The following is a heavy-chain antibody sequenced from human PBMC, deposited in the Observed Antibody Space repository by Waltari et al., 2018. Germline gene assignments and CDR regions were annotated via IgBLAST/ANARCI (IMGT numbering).Heavy chain of an antibody. J-gene: IGHJ6*03. D-gene: IGHD6-6*01. Sequence: QVQLQESGPGLVKPSETLSLTCTVSGGSISSYYWSWIRQPAGKGLEWIGRIYTSGSTNYNPSLKSRVTMSVETSKNQFSLKLSSVTAADTAVYYCARGTGAARRSYYYYYMDVWGKGTTVTISS. CDR1: GGSISSYY. V-gene: IGHV4-4*07. CDR3: ARGTGAARRSYYYYYMDV. CDR2: IYTSGST.